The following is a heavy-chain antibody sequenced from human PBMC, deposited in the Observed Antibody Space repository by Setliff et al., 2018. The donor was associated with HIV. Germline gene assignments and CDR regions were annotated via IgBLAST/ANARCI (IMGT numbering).Heavy chain of an antibody. D-gene: IGHD6-13*01. CDR1: GGSISSSNYY. J-gene: IGHJ2*01. CDR3: ARPTASYSNSWDSWYFDL. V-gene: IGHV4-39*07. CDR2: IYYSGST. Sequence: LSLTCTVSGGSISSSNYYWGWIRQPPGKGLEWIGSIYYSGSTYYNPSLKSRVTISVDTSKNQFSLRLSSVTAADTAVYYCARPTASYSNSWDSWYFDLWGRGTLVTVSS.